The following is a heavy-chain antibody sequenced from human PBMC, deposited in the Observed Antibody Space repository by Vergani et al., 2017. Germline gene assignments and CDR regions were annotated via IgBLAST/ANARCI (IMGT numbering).Heavy chain of an antibody. D-gene: IGHD1-7*01. J-gene: IGHJ5*02. CDR1: GYSFTSYW. CDR2: IYPGDSDT. Sequence: EVQLVQSGAEVKKPGESLKISCKGSGYSFTSYWIGWVRQMPGKGLEWMGIIYPGDSDTRYSPSFQGQVTISAAKSISTAYLQWSSLKASDTAMYYCARIKRRSGAGNLFRRWGDNWFDPWGQGTLVTVSS. CDR3: ARIKRRSGAGNLFRRWGDNWFDP. V-gene: IGHV5-51*01.